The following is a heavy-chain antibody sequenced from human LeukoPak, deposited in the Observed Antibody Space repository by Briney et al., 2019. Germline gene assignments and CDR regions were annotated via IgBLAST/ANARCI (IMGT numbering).Heavy chain of an antibody. CDR3: ARDETHFYGSGSSNWFDP. J-gene: IGHJ5*02. Sequence: GGSLRLSCAASGFTFSSYGMNWVRQAPGKGLEWVSYIRSSGSTTYYADSVKGRFTISRDNAKSSLYLQMNSLRAEDTAVYYCARDETHFYGSGSSNWFDPWGQGILVTVPS. V-gene: IGHV3-48*01. CDR2: IRSSGSTT. CDR1: GFTFSSYG. D-gene: IGHD3-10*01.